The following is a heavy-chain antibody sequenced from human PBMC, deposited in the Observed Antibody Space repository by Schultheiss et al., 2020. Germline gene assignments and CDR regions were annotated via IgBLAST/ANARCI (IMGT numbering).Heavy chain of an antibody. Sequence: SETLSLTCTVSGGSVSSGSYYWSWIRQPPGKGLEWIGYIYYSGSTNYNPSLKSRVTISVDTSKNQFSLKLSSVTAADTAVYYCTRLSRYGDYGDGMDVWGQGTTVTVSS. CDR1: GGSVSSGSYY. D-gene: IGHD4-17*01. CDR2: IYYSGST. CDR3: TRLSRYGDYGDGMDV. J-gene: IGHJ6*02. V-gene: IGHV4-61*01.